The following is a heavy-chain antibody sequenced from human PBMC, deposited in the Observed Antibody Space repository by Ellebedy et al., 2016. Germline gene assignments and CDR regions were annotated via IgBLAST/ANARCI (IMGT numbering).Heavy chain of an antibody. D-gene: IGHD2-2*03. V-gene: IGHV3-7*01. CDR3: ARENGYCSGNSCYFWFDP. Sequence: GESLKISCAASGFTFSNYWMSWVRQAPGKGLEWVANIKQDGSEENYVDSVKDRFTISRDNAKNSLSLQMNSLRAEDTAVYYCARENGYCSGNSCYFWFDPWGQGTLVTVSS. J-gene: IGHJ5*02. CDR1: GFTFSNYW. CDR2: IKQDGSEE.